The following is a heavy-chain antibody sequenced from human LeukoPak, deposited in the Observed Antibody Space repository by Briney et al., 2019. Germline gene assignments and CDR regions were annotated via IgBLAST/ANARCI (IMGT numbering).Heavy chain of an antibody. CDR3: ARGGGYSSWFDP. Sequence: SETLSLTCAVYGGSFSGYYWSWIRQPPGKGLEWIGEINHSGSTNYNPPLKSRVTISVDTSKNQFSLKLSSVTAADTAVYYCARGGGYSSWFDPWGQGTLVTVSS. V-gene: IGHV4-34*01. CDR1: GGSFSGYY. D-gene: IGHD5-18*01. CDR2: INHSGST. J-gene: IGHJ5*02.